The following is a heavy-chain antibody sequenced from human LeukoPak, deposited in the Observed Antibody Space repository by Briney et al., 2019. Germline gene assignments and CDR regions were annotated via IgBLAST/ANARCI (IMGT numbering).Heavy chain of an antibody. J-gene: IGHJ3*02. CDR1: GFTFSSYA. V-gene: IGHV3-23*01. Sequence: GGSLRLSCAASGFTFSSYAMSWVRQAPGKGLEWVSAISGSGGSTYYADSVKGRFTISRDNSKSTLYLQMNSLRAEDTAVYYCARDLVGSGWYFGDAFDIWGQGTMVTVSS. CDR3: ARDLVGSGWYFGDAFDI. D-gene: IGHD6-19*01. CDR2: ISGSGGST.